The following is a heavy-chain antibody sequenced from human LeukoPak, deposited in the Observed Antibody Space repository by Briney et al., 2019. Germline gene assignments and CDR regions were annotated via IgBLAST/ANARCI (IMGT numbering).Heavy chain of an antibody. J-gene: IGHJ4*02. CDR2: IDASGTT. V-gene: IGHV4-4*08. Sequence: PSETLSLTCTLSGGSISSYYWTWIRQPPSTRRKCIGDIDASGTTNYNPSIKRPVTISVDTSKNQFSLTLSSVTAADAAVYYCASRRSGLYYFDYWGQGTLVTVSS. D-gene: IGHD6-19*01. CDR3: ASRRSGLYYFDY. CDR1: GGSISSYY.